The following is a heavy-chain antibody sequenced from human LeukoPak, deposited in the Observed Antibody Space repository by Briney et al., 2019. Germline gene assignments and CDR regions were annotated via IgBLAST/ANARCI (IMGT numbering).Heavy chain of an antibody. CDR2: IYYSGNT. J-gene: IGHJ3*02. CDR3: ARVGMVSFFRGAFDI. D-gene: IGHD3-3*02. Sequence: PSETLSLTCTVSRGSISGHYWSWIRQSPGKGLEWIGNIYYSGNTNYNPSLKSRVTISVDMSQNQFSLKLTSVTAADTAVYYCARVGMVSFFRGAFDIWGQGTVVTVSS. V-gene: IGHV4-59*11. CDR1: RGSISGHY.